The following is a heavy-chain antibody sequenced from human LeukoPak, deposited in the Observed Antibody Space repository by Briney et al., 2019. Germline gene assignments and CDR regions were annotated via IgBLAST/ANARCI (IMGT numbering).Heavy chain of an antibody. CDR3: ARDHSSSWHNWFDP. D-gene: IGHD6-13*01. V-gene: IGHV3-30-3*01. J-gene: IGHJ5*02. Sequence: PGGSLRLSCAASGFTFSSYAMHWVRQAPGKGLEWVAVISYDGSNKYYADSVKGRFTISRDNSKNTLYLQMNSLRAEDTAVYYCARDHSSSWHNWFDPWGQGTLVTVSS. CDR2: ISYDGSNK. CDR1: GFTFSSYA.